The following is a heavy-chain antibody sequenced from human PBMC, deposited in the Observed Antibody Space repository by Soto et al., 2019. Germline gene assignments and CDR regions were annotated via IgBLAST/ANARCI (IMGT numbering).Heavy chain of an antibody. Sequence: QVQLLQSGAEVKKPGASVKVSCKASGYTFTNFGISWVRQAPGQGLEWMGWISAYNGDTNYAQKLQGRGTMTSDTSTSTAYMELRSLRSDDTAVYYCARDDPGINYDPYFDYWGQGTLVTVSS. D-gene: IGHD3-22*01. CDR3: ARDDPGINYDPYFDY. V-gene: IGHV1-18*01. J-gene: IGHJ4*02. CDR2: ISAYNGDT. CDR1: GYTFTNFG.